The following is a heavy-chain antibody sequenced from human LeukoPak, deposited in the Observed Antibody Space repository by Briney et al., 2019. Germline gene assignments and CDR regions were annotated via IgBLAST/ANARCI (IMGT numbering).Heavy chain of an antibody. CDR1: GYIFTGYY. J-gene: IGHJ5*02. D-gene: IGHD3-16*01. CDR2: FDPEDGER. V-gene: IGHV1-24*01. Sequence: ASVKVSCKASGYIFTGYYIYWVRQAPGKGLEWMGGFDPEDGERIYAQKFQGRVTMTEDTSTDTAYMELSSLTSGDTAMYYCATENFGLGSPFDPWGQGTLVTVSS. CDR3: ATENFGLGSPFDP.